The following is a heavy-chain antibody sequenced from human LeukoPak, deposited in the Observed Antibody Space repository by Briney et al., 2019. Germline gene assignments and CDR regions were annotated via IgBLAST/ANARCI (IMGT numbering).Heavy chain of an antibody. CDR2: IYYSGNT. CDR3: ARGRALGYSNYVTNWFDL. Sequence: SETLSLTCTVSGGSISSSSYYWGWIRQPPGKGLEWIGSIYYSGNTYYNPSLKSRVTISVDTSKNQFSLKLTSVTAADTAVYYCARGRALGYSNYVTNWFDLWGQGTLVTVSS. V-gene: IGHV4-39*07. J-gene: IGHJ5*02. D-gene: IGHD4-11*01. CDR1: GGSISSSSYY.